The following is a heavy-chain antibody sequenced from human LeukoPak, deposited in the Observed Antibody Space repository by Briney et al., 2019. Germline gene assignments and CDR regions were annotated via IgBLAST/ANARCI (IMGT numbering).Heavy chain of an antibody. D-gene: IGHD2-2*01. J-gene: IGHJ3*02. CDR2: ISYGGSNK. CDR1: GFTFSSYA. Sequence: GGSLRLSCAASGFTFSSYAMHWVRQAPGKGLEWVAVISYGGSNKYYADSVKGRFTISRDNSKNTLYLQMNSLRAEDTAVYYCASRVGLGAFDIWGQGTMVTVSS. CDR3: ASRVGLGAFDI. V-gene: IGHV3-30-3*01.